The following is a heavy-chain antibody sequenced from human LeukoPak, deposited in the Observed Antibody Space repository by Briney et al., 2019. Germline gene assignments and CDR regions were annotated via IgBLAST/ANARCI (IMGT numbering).Heavy chain of an antibody. CDR1: GFTFSSYW. CDR2: IDSGVSST. D-gene: IGHD4-17*01. CDR3: TRGRYYFDY. V-gene: IGHV3-74*01. J-gene: IGHJ4*02. Sequence: GGSLRLSCVGSGFTFSSYWMHWVRQAPGKGPIWVSRIDSGVSSTIYADSVKGRFTISRDNAKNTLYLQMNSLRAEDTAVYYCTRGRYYFDYWGQGTLVTVSS.